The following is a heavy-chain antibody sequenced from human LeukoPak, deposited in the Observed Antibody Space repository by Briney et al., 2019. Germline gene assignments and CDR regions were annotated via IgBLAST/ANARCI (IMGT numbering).Heavy chain of an antibody. CDR1: GFTFSSYA. CDR2: ISAGSDRI. J-gene: IGHJ4*02. Sequence: GGSLRLSCAASGFTFSSYAMSWVRQAPGKGLEWVSAISAGSDRIYYADSVKGRFTISRDNSKNTLYLQMNSLRAEDTAVYYCAKQGYTTSWLYFDYWGQGTLVTVSS. CDR3: AKQGYTTSWLYFDY. D-gene: IGHD6-13*01. V-gene: IGHV3-23*01.